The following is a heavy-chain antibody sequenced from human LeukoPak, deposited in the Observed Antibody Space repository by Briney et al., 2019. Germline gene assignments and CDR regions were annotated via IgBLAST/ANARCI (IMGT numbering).Heavy chain of an antibody. CDR2: INTDGSST. D-gene: IGHD6-19*01. Sequence: GGSLRLSCAASGFTFSSYWMHWVRQAPGKGLVWVSRINTDGSSTSYADSVKGRFTISRDNAKNTLYLQMNSLRAEDTAVYYCARDDIAVAGMDYWGQGTLVTVSS. V-gene: IGHV3-74*01. CDR1: GFTFSSYW. J-gene: IGHJ4*02. CDR3: ARDDIAVAGMDY.